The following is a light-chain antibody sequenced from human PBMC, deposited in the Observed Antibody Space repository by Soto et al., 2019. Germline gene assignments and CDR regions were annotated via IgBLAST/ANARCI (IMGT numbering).Light chain of an antibody. CDR2: RNN. CDR3: AAWDDSLSVPAV. CDR1: SSNIGSNY. V-gene: IGLV1-47*01. J-gene: IGLJ7*01. Sequence: QSVLTQPPSASGTPGQRVTISCSGSSSNIGSNYVYWYQQLPGTAPKLLIYRNNQRPSGVPDRFSGSKSGTSASLAISGLRSEDEADYYCAAWDDSLSVPAVFGGGTQLTVL.